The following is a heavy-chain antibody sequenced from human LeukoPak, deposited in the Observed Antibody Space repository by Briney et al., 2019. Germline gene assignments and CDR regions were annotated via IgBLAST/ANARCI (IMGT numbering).Heavy chain of an antibody. CDR2: ISGDESYT. J-gene: IGHJ3*02. CDR3: VREDNAFNI. V-gene: IGHV3-74*01. Sequence: GGSLRLSCVASGFTFSTDFMHWIRQAQGEGLMWVSQISGDESYTNYADSVKGRFTISRDNAKNTLYLQVNSLRAEDTAIYYCVREDNAFNIWGQGTLVTVSS. CDR1: GFTFSTDF.